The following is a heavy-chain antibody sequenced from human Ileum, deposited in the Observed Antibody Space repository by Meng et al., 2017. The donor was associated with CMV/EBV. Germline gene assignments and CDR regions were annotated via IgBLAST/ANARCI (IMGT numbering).Heavy chain of an antibody. V-gene: IGHV4-4*02. J-gene: IGHJ4*02. CDR1: GGSISRANW. D-gene: IGHD3-22*01. Sequence: QLQLQESGPGLVKPSGTLSLTCAVPGGSISRANWWTWVRQTPGKGLEWIGEVYRGGNAMYNPSLQSRLTISVDDSTNQVSLRLRSVTAADTAMYYCTTGSAYSPPGQFHQWGQGTLVTVSS. CDR3: TTGSAYSPPGQFHQ. CDR2: VYRGGNA.